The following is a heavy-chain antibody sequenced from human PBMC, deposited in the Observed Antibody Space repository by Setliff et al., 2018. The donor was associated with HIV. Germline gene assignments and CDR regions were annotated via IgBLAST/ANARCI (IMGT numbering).Heavy chain of an antibody. CDR3: AKEAIYVGYVDY. D-gene: IGHD3-16*01. Sequence: GGSLRLSCTASAFTFNKYAMAWVRQAPGKGLEWVSAISDTGDYIYYADSVKGRFTIARDNSADTVYLQMTGLRVEDTAVYYCAKEAIYVGYVDYWGQGTLVTVSS. J-gene: IGHJ4*02. CDR2: ISDTGDYI. V-gene: IGHV3-23*01. CDR1: AFTFNKYA.